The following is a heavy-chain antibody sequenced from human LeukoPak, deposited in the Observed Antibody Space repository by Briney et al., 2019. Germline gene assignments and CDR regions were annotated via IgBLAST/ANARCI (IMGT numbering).Heavy chain of an antibody. D-gene: IGHD1-26*01. V-gene: IGHV5-51*01. J-gene: IGHJ4*02. CDR3: ARQWELLSEIDY. Sequence: GESLKISCQVSGYTFRNLWIGWVRQMPGKGREWMSIIYPGDSDTRYSPSFQGQVTISADKSSSTVYLQWNSLKASDTAIYFCARQWELLSEIDYWGQGTLVTVSS. CDR1: GYTFRNLW. CDR2: IYPGDSDT.